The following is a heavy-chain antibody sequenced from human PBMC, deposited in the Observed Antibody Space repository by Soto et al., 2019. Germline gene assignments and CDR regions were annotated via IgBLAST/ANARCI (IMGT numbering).Heavy chain of an antibody. V-gene: IGHV3-48*01. CDR2: ISHSSNTI. CDR1: GFTFSTYG. D-gene: IGHD1-26*01. CDR3: TKEKTERGIVSVFDY. J-gene: IGHJ4*01. Sequence: GGSLRLSCAASGFTFSTYGMNWVRQAPGKGLEWVSYISHSSNTIYYADSVKGRLTISRDSATNSLYLQMNSLRADDTAIYYCTKEKTERGIVSVFDYWGHGALVTVSS.